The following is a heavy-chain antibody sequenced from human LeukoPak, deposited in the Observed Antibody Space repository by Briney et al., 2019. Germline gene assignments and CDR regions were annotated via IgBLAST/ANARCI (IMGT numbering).Heavy chain of an antibody. CDR2: IYHSGRT. Sequence: PSETLSLTCAVSGYSISSGYYWGWIRQPPGKGLEGIGSIYHSGRTYYNPSLKSRVTISVDTSKTQFSLKLSSVTAADTAVYYCARRSSWYDTTIDYWGQGTLVTVSS. D-gene: IGHD6-13*01. CDR3: ARRSSWYDTTIDY. CDR1: GYSISSGYY. V-gene: IGHV4-38-2*01. J-gene: IGHJ4*02.